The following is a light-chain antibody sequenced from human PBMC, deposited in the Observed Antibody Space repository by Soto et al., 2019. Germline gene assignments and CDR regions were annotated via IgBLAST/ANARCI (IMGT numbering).Light chain of an antibody. J-gene: IGLJ3*02. CDR1: SSNIGTKY. Sequence: QAVVTQPPSASGTPGQRVTISCSGSSSNIGTKYVYWYQQLTGTAPKLLIYRNNQRPSGVPDRFSGSKSGTSASLTISGLRSEDEADYYCASWDGSLSGWVFGGGTKLTVL. V-gene: IGLV1-47*01. CDR2: RNN. CDR3: ASWDGSLSGWV.